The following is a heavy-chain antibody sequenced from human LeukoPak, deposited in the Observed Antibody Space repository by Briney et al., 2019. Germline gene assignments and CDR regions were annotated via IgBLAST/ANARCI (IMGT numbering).Heavy chain of an antibody. CDR3: AKGGSYDPFEH. J-gene: IGHJ4*02. Sequence: PGGSLRLSCTASGFTFSSYGMHWVRQAPGMGLEWVAVIWYDGSNQQYADSVKGRFTISRDNSGNTVFLQMNSLRPEDTAVYYCAKGGSYDPFEHWGLGTLVTVSS. CDR2: IWYDGSNQ. D-gene: IGHD3-16*01. CDR1: GFTFSSYG. V-gene: IGHV3-33*06.